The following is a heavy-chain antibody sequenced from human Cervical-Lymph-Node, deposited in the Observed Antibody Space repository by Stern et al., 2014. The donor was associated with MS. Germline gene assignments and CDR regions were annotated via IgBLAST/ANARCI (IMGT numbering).Heavy chain of an antibody. Sequence: QVQLVQSGAEVKKPGASVTVSCKASGYDFVDYAIHWVRQAPGQSLEWMGWVNAGNGNTRFSQKFQGRVTVNRDTSASTVYMELSSLRGEDTAVYFCARGPASRDVVVVPAAFDYWGQGTLVTVSS. CDR2: VNAGNGNT. J-gene: IGHJ4*02. CDR3: ARGPASRDVVVVPAAFDY. V-gene: IGHV1-3*01. CDR1: GYDFVDYA. D-gene: IGHD2-2*01.